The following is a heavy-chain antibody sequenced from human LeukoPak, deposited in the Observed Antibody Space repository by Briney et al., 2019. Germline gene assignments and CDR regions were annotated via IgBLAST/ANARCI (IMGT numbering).Heavy chain of an antibody. J-gene: IGHJ4*02. Sequence: GGSLRLSCAASAFTFTTYAMGWVRQAPGKGLEWVSAISGSGGSTYYADSVKGCFTISRDNSKNTLFLQMNSLRAEDTAVYYCAKGGYSSGWRNYFDYWAQGTLVTVSS. CDR3: AKGGYSSGWRNYFDY. CDR2: ISGSGGST. CDR1: AFTFTTYA. V-gene: IGHV3-23*01. D-gene: IGHD6-19*01.